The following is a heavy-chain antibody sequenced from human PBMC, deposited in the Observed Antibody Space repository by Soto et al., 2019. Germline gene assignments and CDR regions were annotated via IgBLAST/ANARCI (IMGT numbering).Heavy chain of an antibody. J-gene: IGHJ6*02. V-gene: IGHV4-39*01. CDR2: IYYSGST. CDR3: ATQVAILRYFDRYGMDV. Sequence: SETLSLTCTVSGGSISSSSYYWGWIRQPPGKGLEWIGSIYYSGSTYYNPSLKSRVTISVDTSKNQFSLKLSSVTAADTAVYYCATQVAILRYFDRYGMDVWGQGTTVTVSS. CDR1: GGSISSSSYY. D-gene: IGHD3-9*01.